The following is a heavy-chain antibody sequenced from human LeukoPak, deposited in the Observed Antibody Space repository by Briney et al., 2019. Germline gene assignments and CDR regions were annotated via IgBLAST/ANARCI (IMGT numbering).Heavy chain of an antibody. Sequence: PGGSLRLSCAAPGFTFSSYLMTWVRQAPGKGLGRVANKKQDGSENYYVDSVEGRFTISRDNTKNSLYLQMNSLRDEDTAVYYCARDQEKYGYGYWGQGTLVTVSS. CDR1: GFTFSSYL. CDR3: ARDQEKYGYGY. D-gene: IGHD4-17*01. V-gene: IGHV3-7*01. J-gene: IGHJ4*02. CDR2: KKQDGSEN.